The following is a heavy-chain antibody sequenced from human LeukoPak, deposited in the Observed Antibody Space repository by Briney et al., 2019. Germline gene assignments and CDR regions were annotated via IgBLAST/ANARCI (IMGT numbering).Heavy chain of an antibody. D-gene: IGHD6-19*01. Sequence: ASVKVSCKASGYTFTGYYMHWVRQAPGQGLEWMGWINPNSGGTNYAQKFQGRVTMTRDTSISTAYLQWSSLKASDTAMYYCARSPHGGWDGGLDYWGQGTLVTVSS. CDR3: ARSPHGGWDGGLDY. J-gene: IGHJ4*02. V-gene: IGHV1-2*02. CDR2: INPNSGGT. CDR1: GYTFTGYY.